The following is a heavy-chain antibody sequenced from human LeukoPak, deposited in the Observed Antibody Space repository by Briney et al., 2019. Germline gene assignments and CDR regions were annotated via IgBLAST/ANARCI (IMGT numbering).Heavy chain of an antibody. CDR3: ARAPVPAAIVDAFDI. Sequence: ASVTVSCKASGYTFTSYGISWVRQAPGQGLEWMGWISAYNGNTNYAQKLQGRVTMTTDTSTSTAYMELRCLRSDDTAVYYCARAPVPAAIVDAFDIWGQGTMVTVSS. CDR2: ISAYNGNT. CDR1: GYTFTSYG. D-gene: IGHD2-2*02. V-gene: IGHV1-18*01. J-gene: IGHJ3*02.